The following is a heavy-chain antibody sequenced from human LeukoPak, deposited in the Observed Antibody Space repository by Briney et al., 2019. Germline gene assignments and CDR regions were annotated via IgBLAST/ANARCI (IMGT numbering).Heavy chain of an antibody. D-gene: IGHD3-10*01. V-gene: IGHV3-7*01. CDR1: GLTFSSYW. CDR2: IKQDGSEK. J-gene: IGHJ4*02. Sequence: GGSLRLSCAASGLTFSSYWMSWVRQAPGKGLEWVANIKQDGSEKNHVDSVKGRFTISRDNAKNSLYLQMSSLRVEDTAVYYCATDRAYFDYWGQGTLVTVSS. CDR3: ATDRAYFDY.